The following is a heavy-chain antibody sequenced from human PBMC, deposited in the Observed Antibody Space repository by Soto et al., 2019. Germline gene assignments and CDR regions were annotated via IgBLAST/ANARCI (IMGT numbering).Heavy chain of an antibody. V-gene: IGHV3-23*01. D-gene: IGHD3-10*01. J-gene: IGHJ4*02. CDR3: AKRNMVRGVIISVFDY. Sequence: VGSLRLSCAASGFTFSSYAMSWVRQAPGKGLEWVSAISGSGGSTYYADSVKGRFTISRDNSKNTLYLQMNSLRAEDTAVYYCAKRNMVRGVIISVFDYWGQGTLVTVSS. CDR2: ISGSGGST. CDR1: GFTFSSYA.